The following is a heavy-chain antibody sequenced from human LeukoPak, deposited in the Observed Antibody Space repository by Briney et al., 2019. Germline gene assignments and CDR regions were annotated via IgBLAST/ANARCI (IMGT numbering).Heavy chain of an antibody. CDR3: ARDLLWFGEGSLSFDY. J-gene: IGHJ4*02. V-gene: IGHV3-21*01. D-gene: IGHD3-10*01. CDR1: EFTFSTYS. Sequence: GGSLRLSCAASEFTFSTYSMNWVRQAPGKGLEWVSSISSGSTYIYYADSVKGRFTISRDNAKNSLYLQMNSLRAEDTAVYYCARDLLWFGEGSLSFDYWGQGTLVTVSS. CDR2: ISSGSTYI.